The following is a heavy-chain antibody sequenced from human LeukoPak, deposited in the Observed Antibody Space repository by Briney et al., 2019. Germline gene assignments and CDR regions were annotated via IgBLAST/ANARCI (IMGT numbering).Heavy chain of an antibody. D-gene: IGHD2-2*01. Sequence: PGGSLRLSCAASGFTFSSYAMSWVRQAPGKGLEWVSAISGSGGSTYYADSVKGRFTISRDNSKNTLYLQMNSLRAEDTAVYYCAKDYTVVVPAAMWFDYWGQGTLVTVSS. J-gene: IGHJ4*02. CDR2: ISGSGGST. CDR3: AKDYTVVVPAAMWFDY. V-gene: IGHV3-23*01. CDR1: GFTFSSYA.